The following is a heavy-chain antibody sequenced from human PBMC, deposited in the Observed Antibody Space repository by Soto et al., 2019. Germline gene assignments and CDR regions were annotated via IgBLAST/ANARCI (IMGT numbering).Heavy chain of an antibody. CDR1: VGTFSNYG. CDR3: ARVVMTTVPASFYYGLDV. CDR2: IIPLIGTA. V-gene: IGHV1-69*18. D-gene: IGHD4-4*01. Sequence: QVQLVQSGAEVRKPGSSVTVSCKASVGTFSNYGITWVRQAPGQGLEWMGNIIPLIGTANYAQRFRGRVTSTADESTTTAYMELTSLRSEDTAVYYCARVVMTTVPASFYYGLDVWGQGTTVTVSS. J-gene: IGHJ6*02.